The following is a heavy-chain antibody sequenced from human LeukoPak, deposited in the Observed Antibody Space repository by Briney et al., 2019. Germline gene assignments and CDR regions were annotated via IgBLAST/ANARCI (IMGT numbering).Heavy chain of an antibody. V-gene: IGHV4-30-4*08. CDR2: IYYSGST. D-gene: IGHD3-22*01. J-gene: IGHJ4*02. CDR1: GGSISSGANY. CDR3: ATYYYDSSPIRDFDY. Sequence: SETLSLTCTVSGGSISSGANYWSWIRQPPGRGLEWIGYIYYSGSTYYNPSLKSRVTISVDTSKNQSSLKLSSVTAADTAVYYCATYYYDSSPIRDFDYWGQGTLVTVSS.